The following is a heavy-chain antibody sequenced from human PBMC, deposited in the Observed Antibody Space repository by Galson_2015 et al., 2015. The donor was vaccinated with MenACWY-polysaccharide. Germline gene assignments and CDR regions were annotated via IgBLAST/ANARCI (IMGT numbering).Heavy chain of an antibody. V-gene: IGHV1-8*01. CDR1: GYTFVGYD. CDR2: MNPNSGNT. CDR3: TSSISYYNPSAYYPFDY. Sequence: QSGAEVKKPGESLKTSCKASGYTFVGYDINWVRQATGQGLEWMGWMNPNSGNTGYAQKFQGRVTMTRDTSISTAFMELSSLSSEDTALYYCTSSISYYNPSAYYPFDYWGQGSLVTVSS. D-gene: IGHD3-22*01. J-gene: IGHJ4*02.